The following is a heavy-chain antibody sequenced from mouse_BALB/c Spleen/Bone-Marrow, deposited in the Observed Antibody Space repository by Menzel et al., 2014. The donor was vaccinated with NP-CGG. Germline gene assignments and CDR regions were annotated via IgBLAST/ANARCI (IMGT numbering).Heavy chain of an antibody. Sequence: QVQLQQSGAELARPGASVKMSCKASGYTFAYYTVHWVKQRPGQGLEWIGYINPSSGYTNYNQKFKDKATLTTDKSSSTAYMQLSSLTSEDSAVYYCAREVYGSWFAYWGQGILVTVSA. CDR1: GYTFAYYT. CDR3: AREVYGSWFAY. D-gene: IGHD2-2*01. J-gene: IGHJ3*01. V-gene: IGHV1-4*01. CDR2: INPSSGYT.